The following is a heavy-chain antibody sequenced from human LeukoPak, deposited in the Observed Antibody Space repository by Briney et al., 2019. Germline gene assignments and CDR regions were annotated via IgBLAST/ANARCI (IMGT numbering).Heavy chain of an antibody. CDR1: GFTYGSYS. D-gene: IGHD6-13*01. V-gene: IGHV3-21*04. J-gene: IGHJ6*02. Sequence: PGGSLRLSCAASGFTYGSYSMNWVRQVPGKGLQWVAAISSTSRYIYYADSVKGRCTVSRDNAKNSLSLQMNSLGAEDTAVYYCARRIAAAGTGYYYYGMDVWGQGTTVTVSS. CDR3: ARRIAAAGTGYYYYGMDV. CDR2: ISSTSRYI.